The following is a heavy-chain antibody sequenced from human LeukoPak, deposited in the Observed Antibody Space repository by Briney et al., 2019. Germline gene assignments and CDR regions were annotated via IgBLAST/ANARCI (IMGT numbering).Heavy chain of an antibody. Sequence: PSETLSLTCTVSGGSISSNNYHWGWLRQSPGKGLEWIGSIYYSGSTYYNPSLKSRVTISVDTSKNRFSLKLNSVTAADTAVYYCARRGYSSYFDYWGQGTLVTVSS. J-gene: IGHJ4*02. V-gene: IGHV4-39*01. CDR3: ARRGYSSYFDY. CDR2: IYYSGST. D-gene: IGHD4-11*01. CDR1: GGSISSNNYH.